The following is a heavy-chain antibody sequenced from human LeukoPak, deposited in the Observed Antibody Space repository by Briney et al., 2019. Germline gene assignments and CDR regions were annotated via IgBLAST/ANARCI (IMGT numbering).Heavy chain of an antibody. CDR2: IYYSGST. Sequence: KPSETLSLTCTVSGGSISSSSYYWGWIRQPPGKGLEWIGSIYYSGSTYYNPSLKSRVTISVDTSKNQFSLKLSSVTAADTAVYYCARSLTRYDSRVPLGYWGQGTLVTVSS. V-gene: IGHV4-39*01. D-gene: IGHD3-3*01. J-gene: IGHJ4*02. CDR1: GGSISSSSYY. CDR3: ARSLTRYDSRVPLGY.